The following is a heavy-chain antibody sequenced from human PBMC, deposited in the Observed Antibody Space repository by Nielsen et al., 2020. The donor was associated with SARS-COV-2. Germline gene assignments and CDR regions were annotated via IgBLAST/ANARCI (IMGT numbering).Heavy chain of an antibody. D-gene: IGHD1-26*01. J-gene: IGHJ4*02. CDR1: GFTFDDYG. CDR3: AIDLGGIFD. CDR2: INWKGGST. Sequence: GGSLRLSCAASGFTFDDYGMSWVRQAPGKGLEWVSGINWKGGSTGNADSVKGRFTISRDNAKNSPYLQMNSLRDEDTAVYYCAIDLGGIFDWGQGTLVTVSS. V-gene: IGHV3-20*04.